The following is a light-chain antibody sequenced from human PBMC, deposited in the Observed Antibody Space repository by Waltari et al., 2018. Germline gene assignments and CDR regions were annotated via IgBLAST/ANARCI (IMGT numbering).Light chain of an antibody. CDR1: QSVFYSHNSKNY. J-gene: IGKJ4*01. V-gene: IGKV4-1*01. CDR2: GAS. CDR3: QQYYSTLVT. Sequence: DIVMTQSPDSLAVSLGERATINCKSSQSVFYSHNSKNYLAWYQQKPGQPPKLLIYGASARESGVPDRFSGSGSGTDFTLTISNLQAADVAVYYCQQYYSTLVTFGGGTKLEI.